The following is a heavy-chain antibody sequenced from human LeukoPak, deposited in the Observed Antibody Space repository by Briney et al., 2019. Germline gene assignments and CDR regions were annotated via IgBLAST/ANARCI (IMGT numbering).Heavy chain of an antibody. J-gene: IGHJ6*03. CDR1: GFTLSSYW. Sequence: GGSLRLSCAASGFTLSSYWMSWVRQAPGKGLEWVANIKQDGSEKYYVDSAKGRFTISRDNSKKSLYLQMNSLRAGDTAVYYCARALKDLRRRIGGTTTFEYSYYMDVWGKGTTVIISS. CDR2: IKQDGSEK. CDR3: ARALKDLRRRIGGTTTFEYSYYMDV. V-gene: IGHV3-7*01. D-gene: IGHD1-26*01.